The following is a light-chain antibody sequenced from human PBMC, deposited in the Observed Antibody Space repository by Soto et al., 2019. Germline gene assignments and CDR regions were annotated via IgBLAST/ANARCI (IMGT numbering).Light chain of an antibody. Sequence: QSAPTQPPSASGSPGQSLTISCTGTSSDVGGYNFVSWYQQHPGKAPKLLIYEVTQRPSGVPDRFSASKSGNTASLTVSVLQADDEADYYCSSYAGSDMVVFGTGTKLTVL. CDR1: SSDVGGYNF. V-gene: IGLV2-8*01. J-gene: IGLJ1*01. CDR2: EVT. CDR3: SSYAGSDMVV.